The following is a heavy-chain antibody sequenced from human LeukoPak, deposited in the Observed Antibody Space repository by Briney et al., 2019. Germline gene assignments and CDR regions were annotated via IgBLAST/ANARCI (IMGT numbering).Heavy chain of an antibody. CDR3: ARVDGHTAEFDY. J-gene: IGHJ4*02. CDR1: GFTFSNYG. V-gene: IGHV3-30*02. CDR2: IRYDGSNK. D-gene: IGHD5-18*01. Sequence: PGGSLRLSCAASGFTFSNYGMHWVRQAPGKGLEWVAFIRYDGSNKYYADSVKGRFTISRDNAKNTLYLQMNSLRAEDTAVYYCARVDGHTAEFDYWGQGTLVTVSS.